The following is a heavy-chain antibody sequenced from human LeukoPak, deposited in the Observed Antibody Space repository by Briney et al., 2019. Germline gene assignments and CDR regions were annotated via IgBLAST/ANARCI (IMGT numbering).Heavy chain of an antibody. J-gene: IGHJ6*03. CDR1: RFTFSSYW. CDR3: ARNHYYYYMDV. V-gene: IGHV3-74*01. Sequence: GGSLRLSCAASRFTFSSYWMHWVRQAPGKGLVWVSRINTDGSSTSYADSVKGRFTISRDNAKNTLYLQMNSLRAEDTAVYYCARNHYYYYMDVWGKGTTVTVSS. CDR2: INTDGSST.